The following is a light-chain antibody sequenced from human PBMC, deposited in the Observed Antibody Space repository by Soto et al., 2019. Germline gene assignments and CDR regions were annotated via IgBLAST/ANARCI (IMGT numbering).Light chain of an antibody. J-gene: IGKJ1*01. V-gene: IGKV1-27*01. CDR1: QSISSS. CDR2: AAS. CDR3: QKYNSARWT. Sequence: IRMTQSPSSFSASTGDRVTITCRASQSISSSLAWYQQKPGKIPNLLIYAASTLQAGVPSRFSGSGSGTDSTLTISSLQPEDVAAYYCQKYNSARWTFGQGTKVDIK.